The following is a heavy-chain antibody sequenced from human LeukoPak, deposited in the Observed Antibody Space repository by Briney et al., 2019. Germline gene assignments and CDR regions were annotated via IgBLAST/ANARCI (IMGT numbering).Heavy chain of an antibody. CDR2: ISGSGDKT. Sequence: GGSLRLSCAASGFTFSNHAMSWLRQAPGKGLEWVSAISGSGDKTHYADSVRGRFAISRDNSKSTLYLQMNSLRAEDAAVYYCAKEWIGGRPLVVVAVHWGQGTLVTVSS. V-gene: IGHV3-23*01. CDR1: GFTFSNHA. CDR3: AKEWIGGRPLVVVAVH. J-gene: IGHJ4*02. D-gene: IGHD2-21*02.